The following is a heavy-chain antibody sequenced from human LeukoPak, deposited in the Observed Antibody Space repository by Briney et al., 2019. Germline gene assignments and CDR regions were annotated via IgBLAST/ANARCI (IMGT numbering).Heavy chain of an antibody. J-gene: IGHJ4*02. CDR2: IKQDGSEK. V-gene: IGHV3-7*03. Sequence: GGSLRLSCTASGFTFSSYWMSWVRQAPGKGLEWVANIKQDGSEKYYMDSVKGRFTISRDNAKNSLYLQMNSLRAEDTAVYYCAKDGKTRNWNYYQAKPVYWGQGTLVTVSS. CDR1: GFTFSSYW. CDR3: AKDGKTRNWNYYQAKPVY. D-gene: IGHD1-7*01.